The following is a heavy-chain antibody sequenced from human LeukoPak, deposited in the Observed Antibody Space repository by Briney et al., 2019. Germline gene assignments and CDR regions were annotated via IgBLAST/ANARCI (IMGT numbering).Heavy chain of an antibody. CDR1: GGSISSYY. D-gene: IGHD3-9*01. V-gene: IGHV4-59*01. CDR3: ARGTPTALTGYFGGRRHSQTWFDP. J-gene: IGHJ5*02. Sequence: SETLPLTCTVSGGSISSYYWSWIRQPPGKGLEWIGYIYYSGSTNYNPSLKSRVTISVDTSKNQFSLKLSSVTAADTAVYYCARGTPTALTGYFGGRRHSQTWFDPWGQGTLVTVSS. CDR2: IYYSGST.